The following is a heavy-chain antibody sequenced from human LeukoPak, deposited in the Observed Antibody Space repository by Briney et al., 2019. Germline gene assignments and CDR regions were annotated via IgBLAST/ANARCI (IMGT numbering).Heavy chain of an antibody. CDR1: GFTFSSYA. CDR3: TRRVIDYGVDFDY. J-gene: IGHJ4*02. D-gene: IGHD4-17*01. CDR2: ISSNGGST. V-gene: IGHV3-64*04. Sequence: GGSLRLSCSASGFTFSSYAMHWVRQAPGKGLEYVSAISSNGGSTYYADSVKGRFTISRDNSKNTLYLQMNSLKTEDTAVYYCTRRVIDYGVDFDYWGQGTLVTVSS.